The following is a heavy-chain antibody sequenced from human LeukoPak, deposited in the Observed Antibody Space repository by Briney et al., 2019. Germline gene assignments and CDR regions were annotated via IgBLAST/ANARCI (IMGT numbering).Heavy chain of an antibody. CDR3: ASAAAGTDFDY. J-gene: IGHJ4*02. Sequence: ASVKVSCQASGYTFTSYGISWVRQPPGQGLEWMGWISAYNGNTNYAQKLQGRVTMTTDTSTSTAYMELRSLRSDDTAVYYCASAAAGTDFDYWGQGTLVTVSS. V-gene: IGHV1-18*01. D-gene: IGHD6-13*01. CDR1: GYTFTSYG. CDR2: ISAYNGNT.